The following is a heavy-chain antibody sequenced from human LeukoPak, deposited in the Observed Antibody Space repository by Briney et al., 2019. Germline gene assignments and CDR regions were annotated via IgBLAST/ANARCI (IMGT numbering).Heavy chain of an antibody. D-gene: IGHD2-2*02. CDR2: ISWNSGSI. CDR1: GFTFSSYA. V-gene: IGHV3-9*01. CDR3: AKDWSYCNRTSCYMGYYGMDV. J-gene: IGHJ6*02. Sequence: GGSLRLSCAASGFTFSSYAMSWVRQAPGKGLEWVSGISWNSGSIGYADSVKGRFTISRDNAKNSLYLQMNSLRAEDTALYYCAKDWSYCNRTSCYMGYYGMDVWGQGTTVTVSS.